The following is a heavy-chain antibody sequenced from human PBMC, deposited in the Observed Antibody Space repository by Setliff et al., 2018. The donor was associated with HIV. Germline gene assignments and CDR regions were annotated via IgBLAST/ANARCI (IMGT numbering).Heavy chain of an antibody. D-gene: IGHD3-22*01. CDR2: IYYSGST. CDR3: AREGGYYYDSSGYSPHDAFDI. Sequence: PSETLSLTCTVSGGSISSGGYYWSWIRQHPGKGLEWIGYIYYSGSTYYNPSLKSRVTISVDTSKNQFSLKLSSVTAAVSAVYYCAREGGYYYDSSGYSPHDAFDIWGQGTMVTVSS. J-gene: IGHJ3*02. CDR1: GGSISSGGYY. V-gene: IGHV4-31*02.